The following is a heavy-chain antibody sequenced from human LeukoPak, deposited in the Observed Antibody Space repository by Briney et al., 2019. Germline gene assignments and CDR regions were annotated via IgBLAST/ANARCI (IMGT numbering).Heavy chain of an antibody. D-gene: IGHD6-19*01. Sequence: ASVKVSCKASGYTFTGYYMHWVRQAPGQGLEWMGWINPNSGGTNYAQKFQGRVTMTRDTSISTAYMELSRLRSADTAVYYCARGAGYSSGWSDFQHWGQGTLVTVSS. J-gene: IGHJ1*01. V-gene: IGHV1-2*02. CDR3: ARGAGYSSGWSDFQH. CDR1: GYTFTGYY. CDR2: INPNSGGT.